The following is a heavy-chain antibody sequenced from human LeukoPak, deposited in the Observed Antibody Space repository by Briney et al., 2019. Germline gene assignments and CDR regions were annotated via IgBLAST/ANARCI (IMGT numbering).Heavy chain of an antibody. CDR1: GGSISSYY. D-gene: IGHD3-22*01. J-gene: IGHJ3*02. CDR2: IYTSGST. V-gene: IGHV4-4*07. CDR3: AREYSSGYYDAFDI. Sequence: SETLSLTCTGSGGSISSYYWSWIRQPAGKGLEWIGRIYTSGSTNYNPSLKSRVTMSVDTSKNQFSLKLSSVTAADTAVYYCAREYSSGYYDAFDIWGQGTMVTVSS.